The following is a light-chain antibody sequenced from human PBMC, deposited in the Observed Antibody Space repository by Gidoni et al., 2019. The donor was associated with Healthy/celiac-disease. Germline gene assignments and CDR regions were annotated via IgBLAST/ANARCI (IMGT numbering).Light chain of an antibody. J-gene: IGKJ2*01. CDR2: GSS. Sequence: EIVLTQSPGTLSLSPGERATLSCRASQSVSSSYLAWYQQKPGQAPRLRIYGSSSRATGIPDRFSGSGSGTDFTLTISRLEPEDFAVYYCQQYGSSPYTLGQGTKLEIK. V-gene: IGKV3-20*01. CDR1: QSVSSSY. CDR3: QQYGSSPYT.